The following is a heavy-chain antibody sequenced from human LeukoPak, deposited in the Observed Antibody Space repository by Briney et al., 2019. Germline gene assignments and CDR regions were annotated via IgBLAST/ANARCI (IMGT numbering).Heavy chain of an antibody. Sequence: GGSLRLSCAASGFTFSSYGMHWVRQAPGKGLEWVAFIRYDGSNKYYADSVKGRFTISRDNSKNALYLQMNSLRAEDTAVYYCAKDHSGYYDFDYWGQGTLVTVSS. J-gene: IGHJ4*02. D-gene: IGHD3-22*01. CDR3: AKDHSGYYDFDY. V-gene: IGHV3-30*02. CDR2: IRYDGSNK. CDR1: GFTFSSYG.